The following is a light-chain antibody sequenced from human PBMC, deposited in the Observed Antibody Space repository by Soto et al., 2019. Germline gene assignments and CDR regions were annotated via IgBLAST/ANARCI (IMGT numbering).Light chain of an antibody. V-gene: IGLV2-14*01. CDR3: SSYTSSSTLVV. CDR2: DVS. CDR1: SSDVGGYNY. Sequence: QSALTQPASVSGSPGQSITISCTGTSSDVGGYNYVSWYQQHPGKAPKLMIYDVSIRPSGASNRFSGSKSGNTASLTISGLQAEDEADYYCSSYTSSSTLVVFGGGTKLTVL. J-gene: IGLJ2*01.